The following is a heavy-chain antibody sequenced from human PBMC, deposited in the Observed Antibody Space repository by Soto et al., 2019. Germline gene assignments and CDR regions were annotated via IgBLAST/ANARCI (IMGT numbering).Heavy chain of an antibody. CDR3: VRESPELDY. Sequence: PGGSLRLSCAASGFTFSSYAMHWVRQAPGKGLEWVAVISYDGSNKYYADSVKGRFTISRDNSKNTLYLQMNSLRAEDTAVYYCVRESPELDYWGQGTLVTVSS. CDR2: ISYDGSNK. V-gene: IGHV3-30-3*01. CDR1: GFTFSSYA. J-gene: IGHJ4*02.